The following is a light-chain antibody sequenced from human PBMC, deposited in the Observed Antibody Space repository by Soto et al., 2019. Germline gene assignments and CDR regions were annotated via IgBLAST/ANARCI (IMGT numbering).Light chain of an antibody. V-gene: IGKV3-20*01. CDR3: QQYGSSPRT. J-gene: IGKJ1*01. CDR1: QSVNSSY. CDR2: GAS. Sequence: EIVLTQSPGTLSLSPGERATLSCRASQSVNSSYLAWYQQKPGQAPRLLIYGASSRATGIQDRCSGSGSGTDFTLTISRLEPEDFAVYYCQQYGSSPRTFGQGTKVEIK.